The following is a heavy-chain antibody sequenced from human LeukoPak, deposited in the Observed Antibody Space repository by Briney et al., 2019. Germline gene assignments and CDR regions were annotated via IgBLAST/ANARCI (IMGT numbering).Heavy chain of an antibody. CDR2: ISWNSGSI. CDR3: AKDFSSGYDSVY. Sequence: GGSLRLSCAASGFTFDDYAMHWVRQAPGKGLEWVSGISWNSGSIAYADSVKGRFTISRDNAKNSLYLQMNSLRVEDTALYCCAKDFSSGYDSVYWGQGTLVTVSS. D-gene: IGHD5-12*01. CDR1: GFTFDDYA. J-gene: IGHJ4*02. V-gene: IGHV3-9*01.